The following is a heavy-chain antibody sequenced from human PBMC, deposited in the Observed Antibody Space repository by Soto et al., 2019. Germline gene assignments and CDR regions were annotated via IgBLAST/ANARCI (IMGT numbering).Heavy chain of an antibody. Sequence: ASVKVSCKASGYTFTSYYIHWVRQAPGQGLEWMGIINPSGGSTSYAQKFQGRVTMTRDTSTSTAYMELSSLRSEDTAVYYCARDVGQDFDYWGQGTLVTVSS. CDR3: ARDVGQDFDY. V-gene: IGHV1-46*01. CDR1: GYTFTSYY. J-gene: IGHJ4*02. CDR2: INPSGGST.